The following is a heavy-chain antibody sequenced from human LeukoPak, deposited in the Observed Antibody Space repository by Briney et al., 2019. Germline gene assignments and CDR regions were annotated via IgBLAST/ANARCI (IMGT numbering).Heavy chain of an antibody. D-gene: IGHD5-24*01. Sequence: GGSLRLSCAASGFTFSNYAMSWVRQAPGKGLEWVSAITGSGGNTYYADSVKGRFTISRDNSKNTVFLQMNSLRAEDTAVYYCARELRWLQFFDYWGQGTLVTVSS. CDR1: GFTFSNYA. CDR3: ARELRWLQFFDY. CDR2: ITGSGGNT. J-gene: IGHJ4*02. V-gene: IGHV3-23*01.